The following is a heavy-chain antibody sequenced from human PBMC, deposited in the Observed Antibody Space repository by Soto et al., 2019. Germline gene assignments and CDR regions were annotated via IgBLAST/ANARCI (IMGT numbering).Heavy chain of an antibody. J-gene: IGHJ6*02. CDR3: AREGGYCSSTSCYAHYYGMDV. Sequence: SETLSLTCTVSGGSISSGGYYWSWIRQHPGKGLEWIGYIYYSGSTYYNPSLKSRVTISVDTSKNQFSLKLSSVTAADTAVYYCAREGGYCSSTSCYAHYYGMDVWGQGTTVTVSS. CDR2: IYYSGST. V-gene: IGHV4-31*03. D-gene: IGHD2-2*01. CDR1: GGSISSGGYY.